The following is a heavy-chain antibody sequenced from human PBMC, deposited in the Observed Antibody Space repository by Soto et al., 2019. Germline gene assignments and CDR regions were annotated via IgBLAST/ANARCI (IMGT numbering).Heavy chain of an antibody. V-gene: IGHV1-18*01. CDR3: ARDGPTVTTGTREFDY. CDR1: GYIFATYG. CDR2: ISGYNGNT. D-gene: IGHD4-17*01. Sequence: QVQLVQSGAEVKKPGASVKVSCEASGYIFATYGISWVRQAPGQGLEWMGWISGYNGNTNYAQKLQGRVTMTTDTSTRTAYMELRSRRSDATAVYYCARDGPTVTTGTREFDYWGQGTLVTVSS. J-gene: IGHJ4*02.